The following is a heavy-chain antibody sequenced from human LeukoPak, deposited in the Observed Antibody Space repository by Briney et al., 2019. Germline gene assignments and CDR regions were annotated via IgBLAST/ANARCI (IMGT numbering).Heavy chain of an antibody. J-gene: IGHJ4*02. CDR3: AKATDGYNPIFDY. D-gene: IGHD1-14*01. CDR1: GFTFSSYS. Sequence: GGSLRLSCAASGFTFSSYSMIWVRQAPGKGLEWVSSISSSSSYIYYADSVKGRFTISRDNAKNSLYLQMNSLRAEDTALYYCAKATDGYNPIFDYWGQGTLVTVSS. CDR2: ISSSSSYI. V-gene: IGHV3-21*04.